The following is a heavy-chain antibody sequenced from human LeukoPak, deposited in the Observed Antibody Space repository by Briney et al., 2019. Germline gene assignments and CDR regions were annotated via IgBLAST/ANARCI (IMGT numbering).Heavy chain of an antibody. CDR3: ARVGDNCGGDCYGYFDY. CDR2: IKQDGSEK. V-gene: IGHV3-7*01. D-gene: IGHD2-21*02. Sequence: GGSLRLSCAASGFTFSSYWMSWVRQAPGKGLEWVANIKQDGSEKYYVDSVKGRFTISRDNAKNSLYLQMNSLRAEDTAVYYCARVGDNCGGDCYGYFDYWGQGTLVTVSS. J-gene: IGHJ4*02. CDR1: GFTFSSYW.